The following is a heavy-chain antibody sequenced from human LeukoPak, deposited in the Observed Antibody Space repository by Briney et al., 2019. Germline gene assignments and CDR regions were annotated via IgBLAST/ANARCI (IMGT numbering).Heavy chain of an antibody. V-gene: IGHV1-2*02. CDR1: GYKFTRYY. Sequence: GASVKVSCKASGYKFTRYYMHWVRQAPGQGLEWMGWINPNSGDSHHAQKFQGRVTITRDTSISTAYMELSRLRSDDTAVYYCAREIGGILVFDYWGQGTLVTVSS. J-gene: IGHJ4*02. CDR2: INPNSGDS. D-gene: IGHD5-18*01. CDR3: AREIGGILVFDY.